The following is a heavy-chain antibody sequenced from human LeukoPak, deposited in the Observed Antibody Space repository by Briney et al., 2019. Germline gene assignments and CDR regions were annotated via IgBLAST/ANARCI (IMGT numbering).Heavy chain of an antibody. Sequence: GRSLRLSCAASGFTFTDYYMSWIRQAPGKGLEWVSYISSSGSTIYYADSVKGRFTISRDNAKNSLYLQMNSLRAEDTAVYYCASPLGYCSSTSCYYDYYMDVWGKGTTVTVSS. D-gene: IGHD2-2*01. V-gene: IGHV3-11*01. CDR2: ISSSGSTI. CDR3: ASPLGYCSSTSCYYDYYMDV. CDR1: GFTFTDYY. J-gene: IGHJ6*03.